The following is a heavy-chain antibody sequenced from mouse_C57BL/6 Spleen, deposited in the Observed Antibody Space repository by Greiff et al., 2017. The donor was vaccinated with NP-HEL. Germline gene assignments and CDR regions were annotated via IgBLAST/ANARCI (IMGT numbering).Heavy chain of an antibody. Sequence: VQLQQPGAELVRPGSSVKLSCKASGYTFTSYWMHWVKQRPIQGLDWIGNIDPSDSETHYNQKFKDKATLTVDKSSSTAYMQLSSLTSEDSAVYYCARQAVVATYYAMDYWGQGTSVTVSS. V-gene: IGHV1-52*01. D-gene: IGHD1-1*01. CDR2: IDPSDSET. J-gene: IGHJ4*01. CDR3: ARQAVVATYYAMDY. CDR1: GYTFTSYW.